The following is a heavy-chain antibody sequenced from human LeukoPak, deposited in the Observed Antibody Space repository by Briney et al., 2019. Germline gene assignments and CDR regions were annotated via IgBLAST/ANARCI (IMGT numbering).Heavy chain of an antibody. V-gene: IGHV3-66*01. CDR1: GFTVSSNY. CDR3: ATRGAYCSGGSCYEERPEYLPPYDY. Sequence: GGSLRLSCAASGFTVSSNYMSWVRQAPGKGLEWVSVIYSGGSTYYADSVKGRFTISRDNSKNTLYLQMNSLRAEDTAVYYCATRGAYCSGGSCYEERPEYLPPYDYWGQGTLVTVSS. J-gene: IGHJ4*02. D-gene: IGHD2-15*01. CDR2: IYSGGST.